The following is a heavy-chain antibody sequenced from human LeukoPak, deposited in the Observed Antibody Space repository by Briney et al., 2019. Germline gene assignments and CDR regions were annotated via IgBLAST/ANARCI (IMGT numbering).Heavy chain of an antibody. J-gene: IGHJ4*02. V-gene: IGHV3-23*01. D-gene: IGHD3-10*01. CDR3: AKHFGSGDYYNFFDD. CDR1: GFTFSSYG. CDR2: ISGAGGST. Sequence: PGGSLRLSCAASGFTFSSYGMHWVRQAPGKGLEWVSSISGAGGSTYYADSMRGRFTISRDNSKDTLFLQMNSLRAEDTALYYCAKHFGSGDYYNFFDDWGQGTLVSVSS.